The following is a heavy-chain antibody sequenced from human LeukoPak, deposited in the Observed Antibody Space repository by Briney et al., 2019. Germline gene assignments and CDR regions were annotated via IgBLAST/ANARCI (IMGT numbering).Heavy chain of an antibody. CDR1: GFTFSNSW. Sequence: GGSLRLSCAASGFTFSNSWMTWVRQAPGKGLEWVSAISGSGGSTYYADSVKGRFTISRDNPKNTLYLQMNSLRAEDTAVYYCAKDGQYYDSSGYYHYYYGMDVWGQGTTVTVSS. CDR2: ISGSGGST. V-gene: IGHV3-23*01. CDR3: AKDGQYYDSSGYYHYYYGMDV. D-gene: IGHD3-22*01. J-gene: IGHJ6*02.